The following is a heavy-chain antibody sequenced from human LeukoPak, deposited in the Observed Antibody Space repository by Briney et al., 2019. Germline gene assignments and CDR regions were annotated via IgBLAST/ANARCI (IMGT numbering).Heavy chain of an antibody. D-gene: IGHD4-23*01. Sequence: GASVKVSCKASGYTFTSYYMHWVRQAPGHGLEWMGIINPSGGSTSYAQKFQGRVTMTRDTSTSTVYMELSSLRSEDTAVYYCARDPNGGLHDSYFDYWGQGTLVTVSS. J-gene: IGHJ4*02. CDR1: GYTFTSYY. V-gene: IGHV1-46*01. CDR2: INPSGGST. CDR3: ARDPNGGLHDSYFDY.